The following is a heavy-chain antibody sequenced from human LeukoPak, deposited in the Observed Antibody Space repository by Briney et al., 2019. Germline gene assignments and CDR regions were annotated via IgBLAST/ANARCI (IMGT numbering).Heavy chain of an antibody. CDR2: IYYSGST. D-gene: IGHD2-2*01. CDR1: GGSISSGGYY. J-gene: IGHJ6*02. Sequence: SETLSLTCTVSGGSISSGGYYWSWIRQHPGKGLEWIGYIYYSGSTYYNPSLKSRVTISVDTSKNQFSLKLSSVTAADTAVYYCARSKSRSRNYYYGMDVWGQGTTVTVSS. V-gene: IGHV4-31*03. CDR3: ARSKSRSRNYYYGMDV.